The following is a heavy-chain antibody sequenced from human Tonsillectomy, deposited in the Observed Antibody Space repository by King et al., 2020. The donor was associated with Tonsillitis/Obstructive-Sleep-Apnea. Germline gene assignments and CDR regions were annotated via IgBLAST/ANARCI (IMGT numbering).Heavy chain of an antibody. CDR2: ISGSGGRT. J-gene: IGHJ4*02. Sequence: VQLVESGGGLVQPGGSPRLSCAASGFTFSSYAMSWVRQAPGKGLEWVSAISGSGGRTYYADSVKGRFTISRDNSKNTLYLQMNSLRAEDTAVYYCANGIELWSSPPDYWGQGTLVTVSS. CDR3: ANGIELWSSPPDY. V-gene: IGHV3-23*04. D-gene: IGHD5-18*01. CDR1: GFTFSSYA.